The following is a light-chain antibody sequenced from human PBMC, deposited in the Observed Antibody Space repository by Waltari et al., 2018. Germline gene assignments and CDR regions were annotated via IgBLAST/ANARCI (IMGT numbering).Light chain of an antibody. Sequence: EIVLTQSPGTLSLSPGVRATLSCRASQSVGRYLAWYKQQHGQAPRLLIYDASTRATGIPDRFSGGGSGTDFSLTISRLEPEDFAVYYCQMYVRLPVTFGQGTKVEI. CDR1: QSVGRY. V-gene: IGKV3-20*01. CDR3: QMYVRLPVT. J-gene: IGKJ1*01. CDR2: DAS.